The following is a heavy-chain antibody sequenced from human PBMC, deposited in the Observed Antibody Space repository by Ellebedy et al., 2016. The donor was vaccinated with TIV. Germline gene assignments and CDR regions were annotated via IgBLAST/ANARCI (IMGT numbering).Heavy chain of an antibody. Sequence: SVKVSCXASGGTFSSYAISWVRQAPGQGLEWMGGIIPIFGTANYAQKFQGRVTITADESTSTAYMELSSLRSEDTAVYYCARGLGPNHYYGMDVWGQGTTVTVSS. CDR2: IIPIFGTA. CDR3: ARGLGPNHYYGMDV. CDR1: GGTFSSYA. D-gene: IGHD1-14*01. J-gene: IGHJ6*02. V-gene: IGHV1-69*13.